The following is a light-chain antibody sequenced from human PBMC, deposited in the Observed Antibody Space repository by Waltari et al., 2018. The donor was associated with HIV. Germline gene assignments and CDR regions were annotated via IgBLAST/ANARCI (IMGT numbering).Light chain of an antibody. CDR1: GSNIGTTS. V-gene: IGLV1-47*01. J-gene: IGLJ3*02. CDR2: GNN. Sequence: QSMLTQTHSASGGPGQRVTISCSGSGSNIGTTSVFWYQHLPGAAPRLLIYGNNQRPSGVPDRFSASKSDTSASLAISGLRSEDEGDYYCAIWSDSLTGWVFGGGTKVTVL. CDR3: AIWSDSLTGWV.